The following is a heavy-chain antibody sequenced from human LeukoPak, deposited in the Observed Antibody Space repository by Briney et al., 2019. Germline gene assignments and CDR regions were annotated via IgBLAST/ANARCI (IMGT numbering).Heavy chain of an antibody. V-gene: IGHV3-33*01. Sequence: PGGSLRLSCAASVFTFSSYGMHWVRQAPGKRLERVALIWYEGSNKYYADSVKGRFTISRDNSKNTLYLQKNSLRAEDTAVYYCAREGRVVPAAMRNYYYGMDVWGKGTTVTVSS. J-gene: IGHJ6*04. CDR1: VFTFSSYG. CDR3: AREGRVVPAAMRNYYYGMDV. D-gene: IGHD2-2*01. CDR2: IWYEGSNK.